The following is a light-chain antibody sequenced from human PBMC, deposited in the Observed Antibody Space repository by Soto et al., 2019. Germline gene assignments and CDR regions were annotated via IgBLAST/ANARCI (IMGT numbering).Light chain of an antibody. J-gene: IGLJ2*01. V-gene: IGLV2-11*01. Sequence: QSVLTQPRSVSGSPGQSVTISCTGSSTDVGNYNYVSWYQQHPGKAPKLMIYDVSKRPSGVPDRFSGSKSGNTASLTISGLQAEDESDYSCCSYAGSYTFVFGGGTKLTVL. CDR2: DVS. CDR3: CSYAGSYTFV. CDR1: STDVGNYNY.